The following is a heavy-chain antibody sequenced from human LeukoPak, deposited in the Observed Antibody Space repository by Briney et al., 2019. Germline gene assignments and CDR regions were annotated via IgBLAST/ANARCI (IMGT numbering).Heavy chain of an antibody. CDR1: GFTFSNYI. J-gene: IGHJ6*04. Sequence: GGSLRLSCAASGFTFSNYIMNWVRQAPGKGLEWVSSITSGSTYIYYSDSVKGRFTISRDNSKNSLYLQMNGLRAEDTAVYYCAELGITMIGGVWGKGTTVTISS. D-gene: IGHD3-10*02. V-gene: IGHV3-21*01. CDR2: ITSGSTYI. CDR3: AELGITMIGGV.